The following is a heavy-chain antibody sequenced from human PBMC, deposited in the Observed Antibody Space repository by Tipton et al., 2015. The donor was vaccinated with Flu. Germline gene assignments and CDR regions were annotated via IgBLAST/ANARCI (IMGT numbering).Heavy chain of an antibody. CDR2: IYHSGTT. CDR3: ARHPGDSVRGVIDY. CDR1: GYSIRSAYY. D-gene: IGHD3-10*02. V-gene: IGHV4-38-2*01. Sequence: LRLSCSVSGYSIRSAYYWGWVRRPPGKGLEWIGTIYHSGTTYYNPSLKSRLTISVDTSKNQFSLKLTSVTAADTALYYCARHPGDSVRGVIDYWGQGTLVTVSS. J-gene: IGHJ4*02.